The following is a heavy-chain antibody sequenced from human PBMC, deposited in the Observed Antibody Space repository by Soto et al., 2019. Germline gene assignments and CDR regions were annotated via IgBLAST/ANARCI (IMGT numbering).Heavy chain of an antibody. D-gene: IGHD3-3*01. J-gene: IGHJ6*02. CDR1: GFTFSSYG. CDR2: ISGSGDST. CDR3: AKRLRFLEWLPDPESYGMDV. V-gene: IGHV3-23*01. Sequence: GGSLRLSCAASGFTFSSYGMSWVRQAPGKGLEWVSVISGSGDSTYYADSVKGRFTISRDNSKNTLYLQMNSLRAEDTAVYYCAKRLRFLEWLPDPESYGMDVWGQGTTVTVSS.